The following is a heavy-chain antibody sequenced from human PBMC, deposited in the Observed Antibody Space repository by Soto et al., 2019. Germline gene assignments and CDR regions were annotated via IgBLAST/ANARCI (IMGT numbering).Heavy chain of an antibody. J-gene: IGHJ5*02. CDR2: IYYSGST. CDR3: AREGRRAGYCSGGSCYSDWFDP. D-gene: IGHD2-15*01. CDR1: GGSISSGGYY. V-gene: IGHV4-31*03. Sequence: SETLSLTCTVSGGSISSGGYYWSWIRQHPGKGLEWIGYIYYSGSTYYNPSLKSRVTISVDTSKNQFSLKLSSVTAADTAVYYCAREGRRAGYCSGGSCYSDWFDPWGQGTLVTVSS.